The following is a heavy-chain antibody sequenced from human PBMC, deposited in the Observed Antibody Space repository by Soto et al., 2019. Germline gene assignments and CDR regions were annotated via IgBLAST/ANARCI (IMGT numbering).Heavy chain of an antibody. CDR1: GYTFTSYA. J-gene: IGHJ4*02. V-gene: IGHV1-3*05. D-gene: IGHD3-22*01. Sequence: QVQLVQSGAEEKKPGASVKVSCKASGYTFTSYAMHWVRQAPGQRLEWMGWINAGNGNTKYSQKFQGRVTITRDTSASTAYMELSSLRSEDTAVYYCAGEGIVVVMAVDYWGQGTLVTVSS. CDR2: INAGNGNT. CDR3: AGEGIVVVMAVDY.